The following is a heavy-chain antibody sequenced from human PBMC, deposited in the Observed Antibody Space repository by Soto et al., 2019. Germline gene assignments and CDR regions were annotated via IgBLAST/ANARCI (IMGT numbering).Heavy chain of an antibody. CDR1: GYTFTSYD. D-gene: IGHD6-13*01. J-gene: IGHJ5*02. V-gene: IGHV1-8*01. Sequence: QVQLVQSGAEVKKPGASVKVSCKASGYTFTSYDINWVRQATGQGLEWMGWMNPNSGNTGYAQKFQGRVTMTRNTSIRQGYMELSRLRSEDTAVYYCSRERSAACSGWFDPWGQGTLVTVSS. CDR3: SRERSAACSGWFDP. CDR2: MNPNSGNT.